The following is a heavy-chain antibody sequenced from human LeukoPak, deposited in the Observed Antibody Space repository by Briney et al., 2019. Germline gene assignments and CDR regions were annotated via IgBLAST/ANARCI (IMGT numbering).Heavy chain of an antibody. CDR3: AKLLMANDYGDP. Sequence: AGGSLRLSCAASGLTVSSHYMSWVRQAPGKGLEWVSPVYSDGSTYYADSVRGRFIISRDNSKNTLYLQMNSLRAEDTAVYYCAKLLMANDYGDPWGQGTLVTVSS. J-gene: IGHJ5*02. V-gene: IGHV3-53*01. CDR2: VYSDGST. CDR1: GLTVSSHY. D-gene: IGHD4-17*01.